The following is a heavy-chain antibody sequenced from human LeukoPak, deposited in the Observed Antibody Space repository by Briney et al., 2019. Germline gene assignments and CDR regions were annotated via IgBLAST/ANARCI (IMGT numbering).Heavy chain of an antibody. Sequence: SETLSLTCSVPGHFIGSYYWSSIRQPAGKGLEWIGRVYSSGSTNYNPALKSRVTMSVDTSKNQFSLKLSSVTAADTAVYYCARRIPAAGHSSYYFDSWGQGALVTVSS. D-gene: IGHD6-13*01. J-gene: IGHJ4*02. CDR2: VYSSGST. CDR1: GHFIGSYY. CDR3: ARRIPAAGHSSYYFDS. V-gene: IGHV4-4*07.